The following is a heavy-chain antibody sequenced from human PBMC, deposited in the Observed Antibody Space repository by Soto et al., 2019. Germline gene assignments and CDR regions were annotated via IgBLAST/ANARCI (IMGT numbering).Heavy chain of an antibody. CDR1: GYTLTSYY. CDR3: ARAKTAAQQYYYYGMDV. J-gene: IGHJ6*02. V-gene: IGHV1-46*01. D-gene: IGHD6-13*01. CDR2: INPSGGST. Sequence: GASVKVSCKASGYTLTSYYMHWVRQAPGQGLEWMGIINPSGGSTSYAQKFQGRVTMTRDTSTSTVYMELSSLRSEDTAVYYCARAKTAAQQYYYYGMDVWGQGTTVTVSS.